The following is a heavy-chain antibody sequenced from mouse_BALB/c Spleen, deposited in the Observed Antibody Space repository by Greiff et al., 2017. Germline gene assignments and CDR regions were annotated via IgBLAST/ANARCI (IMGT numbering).Heavy chain of an antibody. CDR3: ARHQNWDVYAMDY. Sequence: EVKLVESGGGLVKPGGSLKLSCAASGFTFSSYAMSWVRQTPEKRLEWVATISSGGSYTYYPDSVKGRFTISRDNAKNTLYLQMSSLRSEDTAMYYCARHQNWDVYAMDYWGQGTSVTVSS. J-gene: IGHJ4*01. D-gene: IGHD4-1*01. V-gene: IGHV5-9-3*01. CDR1: GFTFSSYA. CDR2: ISSGGSYT.